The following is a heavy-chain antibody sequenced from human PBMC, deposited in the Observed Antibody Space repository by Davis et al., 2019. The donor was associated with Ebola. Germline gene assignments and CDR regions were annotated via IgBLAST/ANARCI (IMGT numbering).Heavy chain of an antibody. Sequence: PGGSLRLSCAASAFTFSSYAMTWVRQAPGKGLEWVSSISGSGGSTYYADSVKGRFTISRDNSKNTLYLQMNSLRAEDTAVYYCARDLSGAEFDPWGQGTLVTVSS. J-gene: IGHJ5*02. CDR2: ISGSGGST. V-gene: IGHV3-23*01. CDR3: ARDLSGAEFDP. CDR1: AFTFSSYA. D-gene: IGHD1-26*01.